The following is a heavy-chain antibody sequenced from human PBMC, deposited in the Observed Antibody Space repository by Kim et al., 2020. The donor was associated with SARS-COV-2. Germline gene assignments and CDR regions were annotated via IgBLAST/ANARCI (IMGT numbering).Heavy chain of an antibody. J-gene: IGHJ6*02. CDR3: ARGTPLRRITMVRGGFLLYGMDV. D-gene: IGHD3-10*01. V-gene: IGHV1-18*01. Sequence: ASVKVSCKASGYTFTSYGISWVRQAPGQGLEWMGWISAYNGNTNYAQKLQGRVTMTTDTSTSTAYMELRSLRSDDTAVYYCARGTPLRRITMVRGGFLLYGMDVWGQGTTVTVSS. CDR1: GYTFTSYG. CDR2: ISAYNGNT.